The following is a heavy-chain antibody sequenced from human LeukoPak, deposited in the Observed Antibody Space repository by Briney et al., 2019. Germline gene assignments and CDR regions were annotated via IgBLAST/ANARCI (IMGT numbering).Heavy chain of an antibody. J-gene: IGHJ5*02. D-gene: IGHD5-18*01. CDR2: IKQDGSEK. CDR1: GFTFSSYW. V-gene: IGHV3-7*03. Sequence: GGSLRLSCAASGFTFSSYWMHWVRQAPGKGLEWVANIKQDGSEKYYVDSVKGRFTISRDNAKNALYLQMNTLRVEDTAMYYCASLDTAKQPLANHWGQGTLVTVSS. CDR3: ASLDTAKQPLANH.